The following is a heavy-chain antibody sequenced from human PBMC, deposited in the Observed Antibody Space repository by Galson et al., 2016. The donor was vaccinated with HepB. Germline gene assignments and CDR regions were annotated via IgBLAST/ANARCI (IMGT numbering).Heavy chain of an antibody. D-gene: IGHD4-11*01. Sequence: SLRISCAASGFTFSSYAIHWVRQAPGKRLEYVSSISSDGYSTYYADSVKGRFTISRDNSKNTLYLQMSSLRAEDTAVFYCGVSNSYWGQGTLVTVSS. CDR1: GFTFSSYA. V-gene: IGHV3-64D*06. J-gene: IGHJ4*02. CDR3: GVSNSY. CDR2: ISSDGYST.